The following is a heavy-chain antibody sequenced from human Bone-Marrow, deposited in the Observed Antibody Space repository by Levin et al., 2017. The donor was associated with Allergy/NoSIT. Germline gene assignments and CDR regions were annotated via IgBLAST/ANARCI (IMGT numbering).Heavy chain of an antibody. J-gene: IGHJ4*02. D-gene: IGHD5-12*01. Sequence: PGGSLRLSCAASGFTFGISPMSWVRQAPGKGLEWVSAVSGSGGSTYYADSVKGRFNISRDNSKNTVYLQMNSLRGEDTAVYYCAKDRPRGSGYDLTFDYWGQGTLITVSS. CDR3: AKDRPRGSGYDLTFDY. CDR1: GFTFGISP. CDR2: VSGSGGST. V-gene: IGHV3-23*01.